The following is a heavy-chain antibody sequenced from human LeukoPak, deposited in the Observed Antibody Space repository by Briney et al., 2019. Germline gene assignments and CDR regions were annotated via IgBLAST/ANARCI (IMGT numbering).Heavy chain of an antibody. V-gene: IGHV5-51*01. Sequence: GEPLKISCKAAGYTFTHHWIGWGRPKSRNGLEWMGIIYPRDSDTRYSPSFQGHVPISDDTSINTAYLEWSRLEASDTAIYYCAGHSGVIGGIWGQGTLVTVCS. CDR3: AGHSGVIGGI. CDR1: GYTFTHHW. D-gene: IGHD3-10*01. CDR2: IYPRDSDT. J-gene: IGHJ4*02.